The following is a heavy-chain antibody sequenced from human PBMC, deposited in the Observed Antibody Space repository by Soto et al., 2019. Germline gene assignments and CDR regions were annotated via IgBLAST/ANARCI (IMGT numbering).Heavy chain of an antibody. CDR1: GFSLSNARMG. CDR2: IFSNDEK. V-gene: IGHV2-26*01. CDR3: ARIKRSSWSVWWFDP. D-gene: IGHD6-13*01. J-gene: IGHJ5*02. Sequence: QVTLKESGPVLVKPTETLTLTCTASGFSLSNARMGVSWIRQPPGKALEWLAHIFSNDEKSDSTSLKSRLTISKDTSKRQVLLTLTNMDPVDTATYYCARIKRSSWSVWWFDPWGQGTLVTLSS.